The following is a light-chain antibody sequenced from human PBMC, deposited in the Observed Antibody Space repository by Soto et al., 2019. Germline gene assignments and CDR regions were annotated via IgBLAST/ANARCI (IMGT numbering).Light chain of an antibody. CDR2: AAS. V-gene: IGKV1-39*01. CDR1: QSISSY. CDR3: QQSYSSPET. Sequence: DIQMTQSPSSLSASVGDRVTITFRASQSISSYLNWYQQKPGKAPKLLIYAASSLQGGVPSRFSGSGSGTDFTLTISSLQPEDFATYYCQQSYSSPETFGQGTKVEI. J-gene: IGKJ1*01.